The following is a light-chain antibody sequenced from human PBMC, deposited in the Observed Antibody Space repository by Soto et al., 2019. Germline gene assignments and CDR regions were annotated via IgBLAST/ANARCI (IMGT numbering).Light chain of an antibody. CDR2: EVS. CDR3: SSYAGSVTVI. CDR1: SRDVGGYDY. J-gene: IGLJ2*01. V-gene: IGLV2-11*01. Sequence: QSALTQPRSVSGSPGQSVTISCTGTSRDVGGYDYVSWYQQHPGKAPKLMISEVSKRPSGVPDRFSGSKSGNTASLTVSGLQAEDEADYYCSSYAGSVTVIFGGGTKLTVL.